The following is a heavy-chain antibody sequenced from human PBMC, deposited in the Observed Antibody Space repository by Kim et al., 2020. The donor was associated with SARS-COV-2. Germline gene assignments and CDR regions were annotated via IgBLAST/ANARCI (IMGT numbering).Heavy chain of an antibody. CDR3: ARDGADDYGDYRNY. CDR2: IYSGGST. J-gene: IGHJ4*02. Sequence: GGSLRLSCAASGFTVSSNYMSWVRQAPGKGLEWVSVIYSGGSTYYADSVKGRFTISRDNSKNTLYLQMNSLRAEDTAVYYCARDGADDYGDYRNYWGQGTLVTVSS. CDR1: GFTVSSNY. D-gene: IGHD4-17*01. V-gene: IGHV3-53*01.